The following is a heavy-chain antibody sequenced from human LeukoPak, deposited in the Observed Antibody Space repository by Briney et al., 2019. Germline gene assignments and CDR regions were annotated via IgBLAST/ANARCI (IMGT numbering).Heavy chain of an antibody. J-gene: IGHJ5*02. CDR2: IIPIFGTA. D-gene: IGHD2-21*02. CDR3: ARAPSLVVTASPWLGWFDP. V-gene: IGHV1-69*13. Sequence: ASVKVSCKAAGGTFSSYAISWVRQAPGQGLEWMGGIIPIFGTAKYAQKFQGRVTITADELTRTAYMELSSLRSEDTAVYCCARAPSLVVTASPWLGWFDPWGQGTLVTVSS. CDR1: GGTFSSYA.